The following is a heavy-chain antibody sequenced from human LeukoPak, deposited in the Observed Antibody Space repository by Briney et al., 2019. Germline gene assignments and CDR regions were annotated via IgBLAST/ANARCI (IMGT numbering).Heavy chain of an antibody. CDR1: GFTFSSYA. CDR2: ISYDGSDK. J-gene: IGHJ3*02. D-gene: IGHD2-15*01. Sequence: GGSLRLSCAASGFTFSSYAMHWVRQAPGKGLEWVAVISYDGSDKYYADSVKGRFTISRDNSKNTLYLQMNSLRAEDTAVYYCARGSRDAFDIWGQGTMVTVSS. V-gene: IGHV3-30-3*01. CDR3: ARGSRDAFDI.